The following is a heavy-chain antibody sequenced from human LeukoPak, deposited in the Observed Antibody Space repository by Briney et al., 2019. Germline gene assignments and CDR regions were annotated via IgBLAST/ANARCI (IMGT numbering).Heavy chain of an antibody. CDR2: IFPGDSDT. CDR1: ADSFTCYC. CDR3: ARHSPAVGYYDSGGYYSWLDP. D-gene: IGHD3-22*01. V-gene: IGHV5-51*01. J-gene: IGHJ5*02. Sequence: SLMTLSKAAADSFTCYCIGWWRRLPGKDLEWMGIIFPGDSDTRYSPSFQGPVTISADKSISTAYLQLISLKASDTAVYYCARHSPAVGYYDSGGYYSWLDPWGQGTLVTVSS.